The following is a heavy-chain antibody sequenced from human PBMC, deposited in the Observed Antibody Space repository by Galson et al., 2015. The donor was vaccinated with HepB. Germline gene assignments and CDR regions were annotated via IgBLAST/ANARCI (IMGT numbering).Heavy chain of an antibody. CDR1: GFTFSRYR. D-gene: IGHD6-13*01. Sequence: SLRLSCAGSGFTFSRYRMTWVRQAPGKGLEWVANIKQDGSEKYYVDSVKGRFTISRDNAKSSLYLQLNSLRAEDTAVYYCTRTEVAAAGQDWGQGTLVTVSS. CDR3: TRTEVAAAGQD. CDR2: IKQDGSEK. J-gene: IGHJ4*02. V-gene: IGHV3-7*03.